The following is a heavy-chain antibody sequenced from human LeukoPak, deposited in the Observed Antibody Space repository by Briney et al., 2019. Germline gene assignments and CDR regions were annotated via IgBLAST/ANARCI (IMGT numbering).Heavy chain of an antibody. D-gene: IGHD5-12*01. V-gene: IGHV4-59*01. CDR1: GGSISTYY. Sequence: SETLSLTCSVSGGSISTYYWSWIRQPPGRGLEWIGYIYYSGSTSYNPSLKRRVTLSVDTSKNQFSLKLSSVTAADTAVYYCARGQTGGYVDYFDYWGQGTLVTVSS. CDR3: ARGQTGGYVDYFDY. CDR2: IYYSGST. J-gene: IGHJ4*02.